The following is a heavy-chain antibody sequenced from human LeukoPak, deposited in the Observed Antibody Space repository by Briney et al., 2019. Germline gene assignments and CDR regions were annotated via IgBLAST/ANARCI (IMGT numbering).Heavy chain of an antibody. D-gene: IGHD1-1*01. CDR2: IYYSGST. V-gene: IGHV4-59*01. CDR3: ARVSWFPGTSYYYMDV. Sequence: SETLSLTCTVSGDSISSYYWSWIRQPPGKGLEWIGYIYYSGSTNYKPSLKSRVTISVDTSKNQFSLKLSSVTAADTAVYYCARVSWFPGTSYYYMDVWGKGTTVTVSS. J-gene: IGHJ6*03. CDR1: GDSISSYY.